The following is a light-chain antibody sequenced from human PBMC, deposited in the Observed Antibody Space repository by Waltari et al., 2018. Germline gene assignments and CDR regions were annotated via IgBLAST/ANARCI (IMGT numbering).Light chain of an antibody. Sequence: EIVLTQSPGTLSLSPGERATLSCRASQSVNSNYLAWYQQRPGQAPRLLIYGASSRATGIPDRFSGSGSGTDCTLTISRLEPEDFALYFCQQYVTSFMYTFGQGTKLEIK. CDR3: QQYVTSFMYT. CDR2: GAS. V-gene: IGKV3-20*01. J-gene: IGKJ2*01. CDR1: QSVNSNY.